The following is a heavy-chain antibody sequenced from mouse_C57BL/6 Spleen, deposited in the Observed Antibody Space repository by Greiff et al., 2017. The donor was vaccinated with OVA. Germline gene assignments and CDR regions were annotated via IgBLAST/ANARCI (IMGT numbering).Heavy chain of an antibody. CDR2: FYPGSGSI. CDR1: GYTFTEYT. D-gene: IGHD1-1*01. V-gene: IGHV1-62-2*01. CDR3: ARHEEIGITTVVEGAMDY. Sequence: VQLQQSGAELVKPGASVKLSCKASGYTFTEYTIHWVKQRSGQGLEWIGWFYPGSGSIKYNEKFKDKATLTADKSSSTVYMELSRLTSEDSAVYFCARHEEIGITTVVEGAMDYWGQGTSVTVSS. J-gene: IGHJ4*01.